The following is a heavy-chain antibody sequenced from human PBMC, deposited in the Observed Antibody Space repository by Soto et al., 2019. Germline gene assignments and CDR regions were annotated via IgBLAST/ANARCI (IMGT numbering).Heavy chain of an antibody. CDR3: VKNVDIVATIPYYGMDV. CDR1: GFTFSSYA. D-gene: IGHD5-12*01. Sequence: PGGSLRLSCSVSGFTFSSYAMHWVRQAPGKGLEYVSAISSNGGSTYYADSVKGRFTISRDNSKNTLYLQMSSLRAEDTAVYYCVKNVDIVATIPYYGMDVWGQGTTVTVSS. V-gene: IGHV3-64D*06. J-gene: IGHJ6*02. CDR2: ISSNGGST.